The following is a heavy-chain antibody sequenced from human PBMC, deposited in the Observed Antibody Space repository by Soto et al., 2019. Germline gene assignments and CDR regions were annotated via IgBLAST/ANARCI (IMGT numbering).Heavy chain of an antibody. CDR3: ARHGDRDGMDV. J-gene: IGHJ6*02. CDR1: GGSISSSNW. V-gene: IGHV4-4*02. CDR2: IHHSGST. Sequence: QVQLQESGPGLVKPSGTLSLTCAVSGGSISSSNWLSWVRQPPGKGLEWIGEIHHSGSTNYNPSLKSRVTISVDKSTNQFSLKLSSVSAADTAVYYCARHGDRDGMDVWGQGPTVTVSS.